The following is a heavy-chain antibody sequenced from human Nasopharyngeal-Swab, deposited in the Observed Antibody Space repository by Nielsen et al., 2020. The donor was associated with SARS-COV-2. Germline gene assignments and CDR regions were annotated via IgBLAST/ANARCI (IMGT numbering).Heavy chain of an antibody. CDR3: ARRAGSGWYGY. J-gene: IGHJ4*02. V-gene: IGHV4-59*01. CDR2: IYYSGST. D-gene: IGHD6-19*01. CDR1: GGSISSYY. Sequence: GSLRLSCTVSGGSISSYYWSWIRQPPGKGLEWIGYIYYSGSTNYNPSLKSRVTISVDTSKNQFSLKLSSVTAADTAVYYCARRAGSGWYGYWGQGTLATVSS.